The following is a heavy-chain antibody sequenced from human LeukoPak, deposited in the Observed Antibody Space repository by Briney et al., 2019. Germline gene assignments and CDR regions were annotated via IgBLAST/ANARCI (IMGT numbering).Heavy chain of an antibody. CDR3: ARAPFYGDYADDAFDI. V-gene: IGHV3-11*01. D-gene: IGHD4-17*01. J-gene: IGHJ3*02. Sequence: GGSLRLSCAASGFTFSDYYMSWIRQAPGKELEWASYISSSGSTIYYADSVKGRFTISRDNAKNSLYLQMNSLRAEDTAVYYCARAPFYGDYADDAFDIWGQGTMVTVSS. CDR1: GFTFSDYY. CDR2: ISSSGSTI.